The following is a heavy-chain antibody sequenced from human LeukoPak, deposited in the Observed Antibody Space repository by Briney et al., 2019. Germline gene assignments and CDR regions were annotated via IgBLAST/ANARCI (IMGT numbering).Heavy chain of an antibody. Sequence: SETLSLTCAVYGGSFSGYYWSWIRQPPGKGLEWIGENNHSGSTNYNPSLKSRVTISVDTSKNQFSLKLSSVTAADTAVYYCARVSSSFRSYYYYGMDVWGQGTTVTVSS. D-gene: IGHD6-13*01. CDR2: NNHSGST. V-gene: IGHV4-34*01. CDR1: GGSFSGYY. J-gene: IGHJ6*02. CDR3: ARVSSSFRSYYYYGMDV.